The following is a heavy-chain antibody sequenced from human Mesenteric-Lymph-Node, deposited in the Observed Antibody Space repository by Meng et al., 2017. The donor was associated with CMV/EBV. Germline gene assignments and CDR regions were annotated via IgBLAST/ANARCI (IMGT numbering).Heavy chain of an antibody. V-gene: IGHV4-31*02. CDR1: SISSGGYY. CDR2: IYYSGST. J-gene: IGHJ6*02. D-gene: IGHD2-8*01. Sequence: SISSGGYYWSWIRQHPGKGLEWIGYIYYSGSTYYNPSLKSRVTISVDTSKNQFSLKLSSVTAADTAVYYCARDRLMYSQSDYYYGMDVWGQGTTVTVSS. CDR3: ARDRLMYSQSDYYYGMDV.